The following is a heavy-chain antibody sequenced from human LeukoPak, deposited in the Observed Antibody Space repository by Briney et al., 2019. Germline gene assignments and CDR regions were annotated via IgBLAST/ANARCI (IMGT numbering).Heavy chain of an antibody. CDR2: IYTSGRI. V-gene: IGHV4-34*01. CDR3: ARDSSGSTSSLPGTNWFNP. CDR1: GGSFSGYY. J-gene: IGHJ5*02. Sequence: PSETLSLTCAVSGGSFSGYYWSWIRQSPGKGLEWIGGIYTSGRINYNPSLESRVTMSVDTSKNQFSLKLNSVTAADTAVYYCARDSSGSTSSLPGTNWFNPWGQGTLVTVSS. D-gene: IGHD6-6*01.